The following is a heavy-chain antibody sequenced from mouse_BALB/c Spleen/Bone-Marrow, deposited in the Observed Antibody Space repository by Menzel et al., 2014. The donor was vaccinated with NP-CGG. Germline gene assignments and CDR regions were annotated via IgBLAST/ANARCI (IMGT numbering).Heavy chain of an antibody. J-gene: IGHJ2*01. CDR1: GFDFSRYW. V-gene: IGHV4-2*02. CDR3: ARLGYYGHFAY. Sequence: SGVGLGQRGVSLILSCASSGFDFSRYWMSCARQAPGKGQEWIGEINPGSSTINYTPSLKDKFIISRDNAKKTLYLQINKVRSEDTALYYCARLGYYGHFAYCGDGTTPAISS. CDR2: INPGSSTI. D-gene: IGHD1-2*01.